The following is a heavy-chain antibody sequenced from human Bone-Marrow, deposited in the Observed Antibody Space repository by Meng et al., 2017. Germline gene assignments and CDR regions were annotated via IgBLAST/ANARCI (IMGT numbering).Heavy chain of an antibody. Sequence: QGQVVQYATEVKKPGASVKVSCKASGYTFTSYYMHWVRQAPGQGLEWMGIINPSGGSTSYAQKFQGRVTMTRDTSTSTVYMELSSLRSEDTAVYYCARDRNSGEHTEYNWFDPWGQGTLVTVSS. V-gene: IGHV1-46*01. CDR2: INPSGGST. CDR1: GYTFTSYY. CDR3: ARDRNSGEHTEYNWFDP. J-gene: IGHJ5*02. D-gene: IGHD4/OR15-4a*01.